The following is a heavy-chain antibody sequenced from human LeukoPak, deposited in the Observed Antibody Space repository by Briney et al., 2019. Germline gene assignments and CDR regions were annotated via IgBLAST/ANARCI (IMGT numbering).Heavy chain of an antibody. J-gene: IGHJ3*02. CDR2: MNPNSGNT. D-gene: IGHD3-3*01. CDR1: GYTFTSYD. CDR3: LTIFGDAFDI. V-gene: IGHV1-8*03. Sequence: ASVKVTCNASGYTFTSYDINWVRQATGQGLEWMGWMNPNSGNTGYAQKFQGRVTITRNTSISTAYMELSSLRSEDTAVYYCLTIFGDAFDIWGQGTMVTVSS.